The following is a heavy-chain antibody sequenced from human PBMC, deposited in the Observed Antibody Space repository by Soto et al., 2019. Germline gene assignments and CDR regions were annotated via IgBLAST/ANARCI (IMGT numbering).Heavy chain of an antibody. CDR2: IYYSGST. V-gene: IGHV4-59*06. Sequence: PSETLSLTCTVSGGSISSYYWSWIRQHPGKGLEWIGYIYYSGSTYYNPSLKSRVTISVDTSKNQFSLKLSSVTAADTAVYYCARDRPVNYGDYSREIRTYYYYGMDVWGQGTTVTAP. J-gene: IGHJ6*02. CDR1: GGSISSYY. CDR3: ARDRPVNYGDYSREIRTYYYYGMDV. D-gene: IGHD4-17*01.